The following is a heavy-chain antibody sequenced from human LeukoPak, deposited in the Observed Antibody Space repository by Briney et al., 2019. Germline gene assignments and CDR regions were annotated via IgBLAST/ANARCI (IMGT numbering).Heavy chain of an antibody. CDR1: GYSFTSYW. D-gene: IGHD3-10*01. V-gene: IGHV5-51*01. J-gene: IGHJ4*02. CDR3: ARLLPKRVRGVNPEPDY. CDR2: IYPGDSDT. Sequence: GESLKISCKGSGYSFTSYWIGWVRQMPGKGLEWMGIIYPGDSDTRYSPSFQGQVTISADKSISTAYPQWSSLKASDTAMYYCARLLPKRVRGVNPEPDYWGQGTLVTVSS.